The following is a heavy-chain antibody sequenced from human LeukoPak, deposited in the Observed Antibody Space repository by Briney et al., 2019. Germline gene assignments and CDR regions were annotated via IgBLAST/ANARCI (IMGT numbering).Heavy chain of an antibody. V-gene: IGHV1-8*01. D-gene: IGHD4-23*01. J-gene: IGHJ4*02. CDR1: GYSFTSFD. CDR2: LDPKNGNA. CDR3: ARDVNSDGRPLGHSRFDS. Sequence: ASVKVSCKASGYSFTSFDINWVRQAPGQGLGWMGRLDPKNGNAVYPQKFQDRVIMTRDTSESTAYMELSGLNSEDTALYYCARDVNSDGRPLGHSRFDSWGQGTLVTVSS.